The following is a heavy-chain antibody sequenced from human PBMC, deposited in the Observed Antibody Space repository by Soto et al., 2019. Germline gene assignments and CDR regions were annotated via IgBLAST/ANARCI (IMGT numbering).Heavy chain of an antibody. CDR3: ASRSSYWYFNY. V-gene: IGHV3-23*01. Sequence: EVQLLESGGGLVQPGGSLRLSCAASGFTFSSYAMNWVRQAPGKGLEGVAVIRGNGGSKYYADSVKGRFTISRDNSKNTLYLQMNSLRAEDTAVYYCASRSSYWYFNYCGRGTQVSLSS. J-gene: IGHJ4*02. CDR2: IRGNGGSK. D-gene: IGHD6-19*01. CDR1: GFTFSSYA.